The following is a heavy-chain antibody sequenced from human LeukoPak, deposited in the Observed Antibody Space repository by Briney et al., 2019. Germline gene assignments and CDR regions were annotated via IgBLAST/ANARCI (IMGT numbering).Heavy chain of an antibody. CDR1: GFTFSSYW. CDR2: IKQDGSEK. J-gene: IGHJ4*02. V-gene: IGHV3-7*01. D-gene: IGHD3-10*01. Sequence: GGSLRLSCAASGFTFSSYWMSWVRQAPGKGLEWVANIKQDGSEKQYADSVKGRFTISRDNAKKSLYLQMNSLRAEDTAVYYCARRSGSYSADFDFWGQGTLATVSS. CDR3: ARRSGSYSADFDF.